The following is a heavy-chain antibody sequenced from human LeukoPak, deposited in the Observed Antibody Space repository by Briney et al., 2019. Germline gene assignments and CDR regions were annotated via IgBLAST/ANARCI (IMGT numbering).Heavy chain of an antibody. CDR3: ARRMGRMFGERYYYYHYMDV. Sequence: SETPSLTCAVFGGSFSGHYWSWIRQPPGKGLEWIGEINHRGSINYNSSLKSRVTISVDTSKNQFSLKLSSVTAADTAVYYCARRMGRMFGERYYYYHYMDVWGKGTTVTISS. D-gene: IGHD3-10*02. J-gene: IGHJ6*03. V-gene: IGHV4-34*01. CDR1: GGSFSGHY. CDR2: INHRGSI.